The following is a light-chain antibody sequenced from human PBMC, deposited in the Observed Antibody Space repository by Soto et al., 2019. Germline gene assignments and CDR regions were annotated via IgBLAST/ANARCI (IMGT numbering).Light chain of an antibody. CDR1: QSVGRF. Sequence: EIVLTQAPATLSLSPGERATLSCRASQSVGRFVAWYQQKPGQAPRLLIYETSTRATGIPVRFSGSGSGTDFSLTTRGLDPEDFTLYHDKHRTSSPFSFGGGTKVEIK. CDR2: ETS. J-gene: IGKJ4*01. V-gene: IGKV3-11*01. CDR3: KHRTSSPFS.